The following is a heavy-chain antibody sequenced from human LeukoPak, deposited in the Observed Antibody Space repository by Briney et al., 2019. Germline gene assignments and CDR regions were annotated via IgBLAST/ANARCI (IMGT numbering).Heavy chain of an antibody. CDR3: AKDVTYYDFWSGYYLIDY. Sequence: PGGSLRLSCAASGFTFSSYAMGWVRQAPGKGLEWVSAISGSGGSTYYADSVKGRFTISRDNSKNTLYLQMNSLRAEDTAVYYCAKDVTYYDFWSGYYLIDYWGQGTLVTVSS. CDR2: ISGSGGST. J-gene: IGHJ4*02. V-gene: IGHV3-23*01. CDR1: GFTFSSYA. D-gene: IGHD3-3*01.